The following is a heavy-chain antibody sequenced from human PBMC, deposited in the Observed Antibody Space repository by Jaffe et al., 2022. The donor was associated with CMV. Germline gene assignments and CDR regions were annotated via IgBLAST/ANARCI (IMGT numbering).Heavy chain of an antibody. CDR2: IKQDGSEK. Sequence: EVQLVESGGGLVQPGGSLRLSCAASGFTFSSYWMSWVRQAPGKGLEWVANIKQDGSEKYYVDSVKGRFTISRDNAKNSLYLQMNSLRAEDTAVYYCARVAESSIVVVVAATPDYYYYYMDVWGKGTTVTVSS. CDR1: GFTFSSYW. J-gene: IGHJ6*03. D-gene: IGHD2-15*01. CDR3: ARVAESSIVVVVAATPDYYYYYMDV. V-gene: IGHV3-7*03.